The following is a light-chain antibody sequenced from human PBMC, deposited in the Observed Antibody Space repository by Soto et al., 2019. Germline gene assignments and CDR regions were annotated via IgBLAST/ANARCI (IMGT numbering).Light chain of an antibody. J-gene: IGKJ5*01. Sequence: DIQMTQSPSAVSASVGNRFTVSCQAIQYMEKFLNWYQKKSGKAPKLLSSDASNLETGVPSRFSGGGSGTDFTFTITSLQPEDVAIYYCQQYDDLPITFGQGTRLEI. CDR3: QQYDDLPIT. CDR2: DAS. V-gene: IGKV1-33*01. CDR1: QYMEKF.